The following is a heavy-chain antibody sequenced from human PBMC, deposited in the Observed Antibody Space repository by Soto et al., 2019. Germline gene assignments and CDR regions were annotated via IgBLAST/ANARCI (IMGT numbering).Heavy chain of an antibody. J-gene: IGHJ6*03. CDR3: AKDREDIVVVPAATSGDMDV. Sequence: PGGSLRLSCAASGFTFSSYGMHWVRQAPGKGLEWVAVISYDGSNKYYADSVKGRFTISRDNSKNTLYLQMNSLRAEDTAVYYCAKDREDIVVVPAATSGDMDVWGKGTTVTVSS. CDR2: ISYDGSNK. CDR1: GFTFSSYG. D-gene: IGHD2-2*01. V-gene: IGHV3-30*18.